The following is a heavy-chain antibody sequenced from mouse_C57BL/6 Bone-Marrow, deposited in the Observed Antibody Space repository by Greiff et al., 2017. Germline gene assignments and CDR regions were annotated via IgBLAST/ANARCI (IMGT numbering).Heavy chain of an antibody. CDR1: GYTFTSYW. CDR3: ARGTTVAAY. V-gene: IGHV1-69*01. J-gene: IGHJ3*01. Sequence: VQLQQPGAELVMPGASVKLSCKASGYTFTSYWMHWVQQRPGQGLEWIGEIDPSDSDTNYNQKFKGKSTLTVDKSSSTAYMQLSSLTSEDSAVYYCARGTTVAAYWGQGTLVTVSA. CDR2: IDPSDSDT. D-gene: IGHD1-1*01.